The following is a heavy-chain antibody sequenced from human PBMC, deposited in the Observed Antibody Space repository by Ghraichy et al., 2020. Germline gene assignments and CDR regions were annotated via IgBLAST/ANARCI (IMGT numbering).Heavy chain of an antibody. CDR1: GFTFDIFA. CDR2: IGGGET. Sequence: GALRLSCATSGFTFDIFAMNWVRQAPGKGLEWVSTIGGGETFYADSVKGRFTISRDNSRSILYLQMNSLGVEDTAVYYCAKDLRDHNGIYDPFDLWGQGTMVTVSS. CDR3: AKDLRDHNGIYDPFDL. D-gene: IGHD5-12*01. V-gene: IGHV3-23*01. J-gene: IGHJ3*01.